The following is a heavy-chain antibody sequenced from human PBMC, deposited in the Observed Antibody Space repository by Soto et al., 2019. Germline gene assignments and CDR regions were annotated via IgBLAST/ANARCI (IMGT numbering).Heavy chain of an antibody. Sequence: ASVKVYCKASGYTFTSYAMDWVRQAPGQRLEWMGWINAGNGNTKYSQKFQGRVTITRDTSASTAYMELSSLRSEDTAVYYCARDSSDMVRGVIITTTFDYWGQGTLVTVSS. J-gene: IGHJ4*02. D-gene: IGHD3-10*01. CDR1: GYTFTSYA. V-gene: IGHV1-3*01. CDR3: ARDSSDMVRGVIITTTFDY. CDR2: INAGNGNT.